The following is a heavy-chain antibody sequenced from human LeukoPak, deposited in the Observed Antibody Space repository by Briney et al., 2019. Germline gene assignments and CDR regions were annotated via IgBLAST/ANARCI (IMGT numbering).Heavy chain of an antibody. CDR3: ARDLYYFDSRGNYFDTFDI. D-gene: IGHD3-22*01. CDR1: GYTFIRYG. Sequence: GASVKVSRKASGYTFIRYGFSWVRQAPGQGLEWMGWISAYNGDTNYAQKVQGRVTMTTDTSMTTAYMELRSLRSDDTAVYYCARDLYYFDSRGNYFDTFDIWGQGTLVTVSS. J-gene: IGHJ3*02. V-gene: IGHV1-18*01. CDR2: ISAYNGDT.